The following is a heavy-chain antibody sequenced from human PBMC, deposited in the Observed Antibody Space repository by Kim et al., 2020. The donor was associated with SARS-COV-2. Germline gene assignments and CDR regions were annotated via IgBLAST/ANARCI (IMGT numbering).Heavy chain of an antibody. D-gene: IGHD5-18*01. CDR3: ARQISRGYSYPFDY. Sequence: NPTRKSRLTISLDTSKNQFSRKLSSVTAADTAVYYCARQISRGYSYPFDYWGQGTLVTVSS. J-gene: IGHJ4*02. V-gene: IGHV4-59*08.